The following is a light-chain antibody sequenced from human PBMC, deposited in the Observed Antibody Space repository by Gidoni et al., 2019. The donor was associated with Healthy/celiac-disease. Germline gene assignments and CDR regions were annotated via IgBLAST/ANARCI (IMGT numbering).Light chain of an antibody. V-gene: IGLV1-40*01. CDR1: SSNIGAGYD. CDR2: GNS. CDR3: QSDDSSLSGVV. J-gene: IGLJ2*01. Sequence: QSVLTQPPSVSGAPGQRVTISCTGSSSNIGAGYDVHWYQQLPGTAPKLLIYGNSNRPSGFPDRFSGSKSGTSASLAISGLQAEDEADYYCQSDDSSLSGVVFGGGTKLTVL.